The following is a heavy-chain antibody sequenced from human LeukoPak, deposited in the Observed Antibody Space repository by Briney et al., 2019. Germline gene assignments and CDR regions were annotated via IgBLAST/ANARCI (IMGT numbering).Heavy chain of an antibody. V-gene: IGHV4-59*01. CDR3: ARVYSRGLYYFDY. CDR1: GGSFSGYY. D-gene: IGHD6-13*01. J-gene: IGHJ4*02. Sequence: SETLSLTCAVYGGSFSGYYWSWIRQPPGKGLEWIGYIYYSESTNYNPSLKSRVTISVDTSKNQFSLKLSSVTAADTAVYCCARVYSRGLYYFDYWGQGTLVTVSS. CDR2: IYYSEST.